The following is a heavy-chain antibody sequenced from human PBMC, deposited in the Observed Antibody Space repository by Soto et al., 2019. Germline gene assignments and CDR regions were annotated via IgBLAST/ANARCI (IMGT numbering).Heavy chain of an antibody. D-gene: IGHD3-10*01. CDR2: IYPGDSDT. CDR3: ARHTLALWFGEPPSYGMDV. V-gene: IGHV5-51*01. J-gene: IGHJ6*02. Sequence: AGYGGGWMRKKHGKGLEWMGIIYPGDSDTRYSPSFQGQVTISADKSISTAYLQWSSLKASDTAMYYCARHTLALWFGEPPSYGMDVWGQGTTVTV. CDR1: AGYG.